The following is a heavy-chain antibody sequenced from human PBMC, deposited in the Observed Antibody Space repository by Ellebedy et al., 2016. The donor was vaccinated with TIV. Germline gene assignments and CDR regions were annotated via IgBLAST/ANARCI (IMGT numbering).Heavy chain of an antibody. CDR3: ARRQYNSGTYYFDF. D-gene: IGHD6-19*01. V-gene: IGHV5-51*01. CDR1: GYTFSDYW. J-gene: IGHJ4*02. Sequence: GESLKISCKGSGYTFSDYWIGWVRQMPGKGLDWLGIIYPGDSDTRYNPSFQGQVTMSADKSINTAYLQWSSLKASDSALYYCARRQYNSGTYYFDFWGQGTLVTVSS. CDR2: IYPGDSDT.